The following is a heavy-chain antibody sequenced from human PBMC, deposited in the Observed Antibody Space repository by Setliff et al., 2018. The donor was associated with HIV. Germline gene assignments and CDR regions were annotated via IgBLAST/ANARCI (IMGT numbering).Heavy chain of an antibody. CDR3: VRGGTGWLRGLFDY. CDR2: FYYNGDS. Sequence: PSETLSLTCTVSGDSVNDRSYFWGWIRQPPGKGLEWIGTFYYNGDSRYNPSLKSRVTISVDTSKNQFSLKLTSLTAADTAVYYCVRGGTGWLRGLFDYWGRGILVTVSS. J-gene: IGHJ4*02. CDR1: GDSVNDRSYF. D-gene: IGHD5-12*01. V-gene: IGHV4-39*01.